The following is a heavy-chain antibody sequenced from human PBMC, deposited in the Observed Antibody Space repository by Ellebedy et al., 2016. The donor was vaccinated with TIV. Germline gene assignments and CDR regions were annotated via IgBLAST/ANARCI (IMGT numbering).Heavy chain of an antibody. V-gene: IGHV3-7*01. D-gene: IGHD6-13*01. Sequence: GGSLRLSCAASGFTFYTYSMTWVRQAPGKGLEWVASIKQDGSENHYVDSVRGRITISRDNAKNSLYLQMNSLRAEDTAVYYCAKHIATPGTYYYYHYGMDVWGQGTTVTVSS. CDR1: GFTFYTYS. CDR3: AKHIATPGTYYYYHYGMDV. CDR2: IKQDGSEN. J-gene: IGHJ6*02.